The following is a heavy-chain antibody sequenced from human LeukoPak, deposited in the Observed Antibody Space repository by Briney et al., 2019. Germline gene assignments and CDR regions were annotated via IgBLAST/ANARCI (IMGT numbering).Heavy chain of an antibody. CDR1: GFIFSSYW. J-gene: IGHJ6*03. CDR3: ARSPPSDDSNSWRWTYYYYYYMDV. V-gene: IGHV3-7*01. CDR2: IKEDGSEK. D-gene: IGHD6-13*01. Sequence: PGGSLRLSCAASGFIFSSYWMSWVRQAPGKGLEWVANIKEDGSEKDYVDSVKGRFTISRDNAKNSLYLQMNSLRAEDTAVYYCARSPPSDDSNSWRWTYYYYYYMDVWGIGTTVTVSS.